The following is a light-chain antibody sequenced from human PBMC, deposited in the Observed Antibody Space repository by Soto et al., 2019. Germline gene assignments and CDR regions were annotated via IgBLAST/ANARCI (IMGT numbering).Light chain of an antibody. CDR2: DAS. CDR1: QSISSW. J-gene: IGKJ3*01. V-gene: IGKV1-5*01. CDR3: QQPGIT. Sequence: DIQMTQSPSTLSASVGDRVTITCRASQSISSWLAWYQQKPGKAPKLLIYDASSLESGVPSRFSGSGSGTEFTLTISSLQPDDFATYYCQQPGITFGPGTKVDIK.